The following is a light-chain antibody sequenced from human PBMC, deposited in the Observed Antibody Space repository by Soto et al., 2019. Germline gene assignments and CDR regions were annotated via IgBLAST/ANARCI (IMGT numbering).Light chain of an antibody. CDR2: TAS. V-gene: IGKV3-20*01. Sequence: EIELTQSPGTLSLSPGESATLSCRVSQTTSPKYVAWYQQRRGLAPRLLISTASSRATGIPDRFSGSGSGTDFTLTITRLEPEDFAVYYCLQYGSSPHTFGQGTRLEI. CDR3: LQYGSSPHT. J-gene: IGKJ5*01. CDR1: QTTSPKY.